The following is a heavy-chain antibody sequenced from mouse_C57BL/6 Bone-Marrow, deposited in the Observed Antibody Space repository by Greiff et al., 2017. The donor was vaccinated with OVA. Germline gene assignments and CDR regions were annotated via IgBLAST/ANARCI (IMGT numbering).Heavy chain of an antibody. CDR3: TRTVEEEDWFAD. CDR2: IRNKANNHAI. D-gene: IGHD1-1*01. Sequence: EVMLVESGGGLVQPGGSMKLSCAASGSPFSDAWLAWVRPPPEKGLGWVAEIRNKANNHAIYYADPVSGSVTISRDDSKSSVNLQMNSIRAEDTGIYFCTRTVEEEDWFADWGQGTLVTVAA. J-gene: IGHJ3*01. CDR1: GSPFSDAW. V-gene: IGHV6-6*01.